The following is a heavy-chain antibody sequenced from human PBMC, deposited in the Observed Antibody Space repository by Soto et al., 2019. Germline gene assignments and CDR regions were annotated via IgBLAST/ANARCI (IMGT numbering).Heavy chain of an antibody. CDR1: GFTFSSYD. CDR3: ARGGYCSGGSCLDAFDI. Sequence: GGSLRLSCAASGFTFSSYDMHWVRQATGKGLEWVSAIGTAGDTYYPGSVKGRFTISRENAKNSLYLQMNSLRAGDTAVYYCARGGYCSGGSCLDAFDIWGQGTMVTVSS. D-gene: IGHD2-15*01. CDR2: IGTAGDT. V-gene: IGHV3-13*01. J-gene: IGHJ3*02.